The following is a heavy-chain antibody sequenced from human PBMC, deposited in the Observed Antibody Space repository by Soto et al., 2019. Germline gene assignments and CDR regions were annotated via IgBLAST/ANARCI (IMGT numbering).Heavy chain of an antibody. CDR2: ISGSGGST. Sequence: GGSLRLSCAASGFTFSSYAMSWVRQAPGKGLEWVSAISGSGGSTYYADSVKGRFTISRDNSKNTVYLQMNSLSVGDTAVYLCAKVDVSTAGSFDYWGQGALVTVSS. J-gene: IGHJ4*02. CDR1: GFTFSSYA. CDR3: AKVDVSTAGSFDY. V-gene: IGHV3-23*01. D-gene: IGHD6-13*01.